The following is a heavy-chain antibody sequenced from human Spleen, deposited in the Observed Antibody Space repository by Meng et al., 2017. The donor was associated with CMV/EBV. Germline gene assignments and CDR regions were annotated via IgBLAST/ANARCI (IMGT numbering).Heavy chain of an antibody. D-gene: IGHD3-3*01. V-gene: IGHV3-23*01. Sequence: GESLKISCATSGFTFSSYGMSWVRQAPGQGLEWVSTISGSGGTTFYADSVKGRFTISRDSSKTTLYLQMNSLRAEDTAVYYCARQKTYYDFWSGYFGVDSGLDYWGQGTLVTVSS. CDR1: GFTFSSYG. CDR3: ARQKTYYDFWSGYFGVDSGLDY. J-gene: IGHJ4*02. CDR2: ISGSGGTT.